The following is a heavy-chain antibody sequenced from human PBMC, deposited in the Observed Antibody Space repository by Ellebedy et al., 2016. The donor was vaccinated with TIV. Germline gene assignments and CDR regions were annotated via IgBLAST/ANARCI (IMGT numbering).Heavy chain of an antibody. CDR1: GFTFSSYS. Sequence: GESLKISCAASGFTFSSYSMNWVRQAPGKGLEWVSYISNSDTIYYADSVRGRFTIPRDKAKKSVYLQMNSLRVEDTGVYYCARDAMIWIFDSWGQGTLVTVSS. V-gene: IGHV3-48*01. CDR2: ISNSDTI. CDR3: ARDAMIWIFDS. D-gene: IGHD3-22*01. J-gene: IGHJ4*02.